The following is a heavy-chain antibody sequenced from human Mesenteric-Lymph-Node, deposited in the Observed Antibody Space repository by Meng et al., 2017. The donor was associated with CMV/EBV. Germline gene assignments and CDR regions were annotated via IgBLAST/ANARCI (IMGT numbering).Heavy chain of an antibody. CDR2: IYYSGIT. D-gene: IGHD3-3*01. J-gene: IGHJ6*02. Sequence: SETLSLTCTVSGGSVSSYYWSWIRQPPGKGLEWIAYIYYSGITNYNPSLKSRVTISVDTSKNQFSLKLSSVTAADTAVYYCARAIYDFWSGYYYYYYYYGMDVWGQGTTVTVSS. CDR3: ARAIYDFWSGYYYYYYYYGMDV. V-gene: IGHV4-59*08. CDR1: GGSVSSYY.